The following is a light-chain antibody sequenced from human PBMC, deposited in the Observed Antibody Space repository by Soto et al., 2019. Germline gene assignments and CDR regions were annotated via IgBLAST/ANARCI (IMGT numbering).Light chain of an antibody. CDR1: QSFSRSY. J-gene: IGKJ5*01. CDR3: QQYVGTRFT. Sequence: IVWTKTNDTLSLSPGERATLSCRASQSFSRSYLAWYQQRPGQPPRLLIYGTSTRATGIPDRFSGSGFAKDFTLTISRLDPEDSAVYSCQQYVGTRFTFGQGTRMEVK. CDR2: GTS. V-gene: IGKV3-20*01.